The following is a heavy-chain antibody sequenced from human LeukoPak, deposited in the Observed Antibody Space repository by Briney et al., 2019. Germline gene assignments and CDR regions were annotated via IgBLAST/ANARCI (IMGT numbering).Heavy chain of an antibody. CDR3: ARPMWSGYSTLDDAFDI. CDR1: GGTFSSYA. CDR2: IIPIFGTA. D-gene: IGHD3-3*01. V-gene: IGHV1-69*05. Sequence: GASVKVSCKASGGTFSSYAISWVRQAPGQGLEWMGGIIPIFGTANYAQKFQGRVTITTDESTSTDYMELSSLRSEDTAVYYCARPMWSGYSTLDDAFDIWGQGTMVTVSS. J-gene: IGHJ3*02.